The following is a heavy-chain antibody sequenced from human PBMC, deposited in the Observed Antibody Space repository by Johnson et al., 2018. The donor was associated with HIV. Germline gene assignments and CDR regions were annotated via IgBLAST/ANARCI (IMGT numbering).Heavy chain of an antibody. D-gene: IGHD6-19*01. V-gene: IGHV3-7*01. CDR3: ASGWGIVVSDAFDI. Sequence: VQLVESGGGLVQPGGSLRLSCAVSGFTFSNHHMTWVRQAPGKGLEWVANINQDGSEKYYVDSVKGRFTISRDNAKNSLYLQMNSLRAEDTAVYYCASGWGIVVSDAFDIWGQGTMVTVSS. J-gene: IGHJ3*02. CDR2: INQDGSEK. CDR1: GFTFSNHH.